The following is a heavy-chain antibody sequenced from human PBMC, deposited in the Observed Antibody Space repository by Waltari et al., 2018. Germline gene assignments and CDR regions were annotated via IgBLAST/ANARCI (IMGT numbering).Heavy chain of an antibody. CDR3: ARDNYDRSAWYFDL. D-gene: IGHD3-22*01. J-gene: IGHJ2*01. V-gene: IGHV3-53*02. CDR2: IYSGGST. Sequence: EVQLVETGGGLIQPGGSLRLSCAASGFTVSSNYMSWVRQAPGKGLEWVSVIYSGGSTYYADSVKGRFTISRDKSKNTLYLQMNSLRAEDTAVYYCARDNYDRSAWYFDLWGRGTLVTVSS. CDR1: GFTVSSNY.